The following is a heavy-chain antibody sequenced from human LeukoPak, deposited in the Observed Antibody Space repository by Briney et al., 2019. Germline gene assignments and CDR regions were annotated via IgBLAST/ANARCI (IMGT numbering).Heavy chain of an antibody. CDR3: ARERDSSGYTFDY. Sequence: SETLSLTCAVSGVSISSSNSYWGWIRQPPGKGLEWIGSIYYSGNTYYNASLKSRVTISVDTSKNQFSLKVTSVTAADTAVYYCARERDSSGYTFDYWGQGTLVTVSS. CDR2: IYYSGNT. J-gene: IGHJ4*02. CDR1: GVSISSSNSY. D-gene: IGHD3-22*01. V-gene: IGHV4-39*02.